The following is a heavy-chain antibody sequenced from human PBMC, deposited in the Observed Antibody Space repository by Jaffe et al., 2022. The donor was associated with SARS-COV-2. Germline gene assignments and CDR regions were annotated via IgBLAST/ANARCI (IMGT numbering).Heavy chain of an antibody. CDR3: TRLPGDSSGPARDY. CDR2: IRSKANSYAT. CDR1: GFTFSGSA. J-gene: IGHJ4*02. D-gene: IGHD3-22*01. Sequence: EVQLVESGGGLVQPGGSLKLSCAASGFTFSGSAMHWVRQASGKGLEWVGRIRSKANSYATAYAASVKGRFTISRDDSKNTAYLQMNSLKTEDTAVYYCTRLPGDSSGPARDYWGQGTLVTVSS. V-gene: IGHV3-73*02.